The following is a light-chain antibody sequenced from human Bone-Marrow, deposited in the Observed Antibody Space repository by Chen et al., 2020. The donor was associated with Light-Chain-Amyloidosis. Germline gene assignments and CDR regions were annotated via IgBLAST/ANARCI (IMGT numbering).Light chain of an antibody. CDR1: TSDVGGYDY. J-gene: IGLJ1*01. CDR2: RVS. V-gene: IGLV2-8*01. Sequence: QYALTHPPSASGSPGQSVTISCTGTTSDVGGYDYVSWYQQHPGKAPKLLIYRVSKRPSGFPDRFSASKTGNTASLTVSGLQADDEADYYCTSYAGSDNLGVFGTGTTVTVL. CDR3: TSYAGSDNLGV.